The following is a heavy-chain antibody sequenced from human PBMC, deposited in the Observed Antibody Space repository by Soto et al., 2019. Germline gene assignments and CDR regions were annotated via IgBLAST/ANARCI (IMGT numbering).Heavy chain of an antibody. D-gene: IGHD3-10*01. V-gene: IGHV4-39*01. Sequence: QLQLQESGPGLVKPSETLSLTCTVSGGSISSSSYYWGWIRQPPGKGLEWIGSIYYSGSTYYNPSLXGXVXXSVDTSKNQFSLKLSSVTAADTAVYSCAKGGSGSYSNAFDIWGQGTMVTVSS. CDR1: GGSISSSSYY. CDR3: AKGGSGSYSNAFDI. J-gene: IGHJ3*02. CDR2: IYYSGST.